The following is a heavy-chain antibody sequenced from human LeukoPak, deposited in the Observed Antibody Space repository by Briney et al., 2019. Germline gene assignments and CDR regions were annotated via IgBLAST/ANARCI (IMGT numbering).Heavy chain of an antibody. CDR1: GGSFSGYY. J-gene: IGHJ4*02. D-gene: IGHD4-23*01. CDR2: INHSGST. Sequence: SETLSLTCAVYGGSFSGYYWSWIRQPPGKGLEWIGEINHSGSTNYNPSLKSRVTISVDTPKNQFSLKLNSVTAADTAVYYCARDPNYGGNLYYFDYWGQGTLVTVSS. CDR3: ARDPNYGGNLYYFDY. V-gene: IGHV4-34*01.